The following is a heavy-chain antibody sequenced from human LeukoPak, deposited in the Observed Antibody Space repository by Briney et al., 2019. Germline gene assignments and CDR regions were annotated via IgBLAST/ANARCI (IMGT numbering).Heavy chain of an antibody. D-gene: IGHD3-22*01. CDR3: AGMDRYYDGSGYWVQ. J-gene: IGHJ4*02. Sequence: GWSVTLSCEASGFTFSSYAMSWVRQAPGKGLEWVSGISTNGGSTSYADSVKGRLTIPRDNPRNMLYIEVSSLRTEVTTIYHGAGMDRYYDGSGYWVQWGQGPLVTVSS. CDR1: GFTFSSYA. V-gene: IGHV3-23*01. CDR2: ISTNGGST.